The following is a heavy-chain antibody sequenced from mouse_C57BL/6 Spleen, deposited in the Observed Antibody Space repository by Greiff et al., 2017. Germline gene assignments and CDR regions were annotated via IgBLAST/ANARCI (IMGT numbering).Heavy chain of an antibody. CDR1: GYTFTSYW. CDR2: IDPSDSYT. D-gene: IGHD2-3*01. Sequence: VQLQQPGAELVMPGASVKLSCKASGYTFTSYWMHWVKQRPGQGLEWIGEIDPSDSYTNYNQKFKGKSTLTVDKSSSTAYMQLSSLTSEDSAVYYCARHGYYASYAMDYWGQGTSVTVSS. V-gene: IGHV1-69*01. CDR3: ARHGYYASYAMDY. J-gene: IGHJ4*01.